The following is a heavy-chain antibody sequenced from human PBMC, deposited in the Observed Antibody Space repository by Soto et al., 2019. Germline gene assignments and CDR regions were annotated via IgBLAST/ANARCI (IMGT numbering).Heavy chain of an antibody. J-gene: IGHJ4*02. CDR2: ISYDGSDK. D-gene: IGHD1-20*01. Sequence: GGSLRLSCAASGFTFSSYAMHWVRQAPGKGLEWVALISYDGSDKDYADSVKGRFTISRDNSKDTLYLQMNNLRAEDTAVYYCAKPPDYNWNDYWGKGTLVTVSS. CDR3: AKPPDYNWNDY. V-gene: IGHV3-30-3*02. CDR1: GFTFSSYA.